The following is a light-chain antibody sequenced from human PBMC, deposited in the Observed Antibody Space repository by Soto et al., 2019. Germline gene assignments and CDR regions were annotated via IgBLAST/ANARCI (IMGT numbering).Light chain of an antibody. CDR2: DAS. Sequence: DIQMTQSPSTLSASIGDRVTITCRASQSISSWLAWYQQKPGKAPELLIYDASSLESGVPSRFSGSGSGTEFTLTISSLQPDDFATYYCQQYTSYPWTFGHGTKVEIK. J-gene: IGKJ1*01. V-gene: IGKV1-5*01. CDR3: QQYTSYPWT. CDR1: QSISSW.